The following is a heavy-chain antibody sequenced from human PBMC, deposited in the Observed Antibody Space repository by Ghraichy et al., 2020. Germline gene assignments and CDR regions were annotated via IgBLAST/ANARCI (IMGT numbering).Heavy chain of an antibody. J-gene: IGHJ5*02. Sequence: GGSLRLSCAASGFTLSSHGMNWVRQAPGKGPEWVAFIRHDGERRFYADPVKGRFTISRDNSKNMVFLQMSSLRYEDTAMYYCAKDKFFMARGTINWFDPWGQGTLVIVSS. CDR2: IRHDGERR. CDR1: GFTLSSHG. V-gene: IGHV3-30*02. D-gene: IGHD3-10*01. CDR3: AKDKFFMARGTINWFDP.